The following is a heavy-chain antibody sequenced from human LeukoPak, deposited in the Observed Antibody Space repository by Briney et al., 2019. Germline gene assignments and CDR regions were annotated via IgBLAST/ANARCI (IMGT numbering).Heavy chain of an antibody. CDR1: GVSISTGGHY. J-gene: IGHJ4*02. CDR3: ARRVGKFPTYYFDY. D-gene: IGHD1-1*01. Sequence: SPSQTLSLNCTVSGVSISTGGHYWSWIRQHPGKGLEWIAYIYYNGRINYNPSLKSRIAMSVDTSENQFSLKLSSVTAADTAVYYCARRVGKFPTYYFDYWGQGTRVTVSS. CDR2: IYYNGRI. V-gene: IGHV4-31*03.